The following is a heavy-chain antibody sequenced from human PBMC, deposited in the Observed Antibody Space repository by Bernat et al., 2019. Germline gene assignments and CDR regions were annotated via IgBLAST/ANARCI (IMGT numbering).Heavy chain of an antibody. V-gene: IGHV3-21*01. CDR2: ISSSSSYI. D-gene: IGHD1-26*01. CDR1: GFTFSSYS. CDR3: ARDLRIVGATRVGAFDI. Sequence: EVQLVESGGGLVKPGGSLRLSCAASGFTFSSYSMNWVRQAPGKGLEWVSSISSSSSYIYYADSVKGRFTISRDNAKNSLYLQMNSLRAEDTAVYYCARDLRIVGATRVGAFDIWGQGTMVTVS. J-gene: IGHJ3*02.